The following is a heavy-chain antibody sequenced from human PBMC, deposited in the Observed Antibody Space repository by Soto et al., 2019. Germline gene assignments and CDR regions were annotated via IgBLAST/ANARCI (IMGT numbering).Heavy chain of an antibody. CDR2: ISSSSSYI. D-gene: IGHD2-15*01. CDR1: GFTFSSYS. V-gene: IGHV3-21*01. Sequence: PGGSLRLSCAASGFTFSSYSMNWVRQAPGKGLEWVSSISSSSSYIYYADSVKGRFTISRDNAKNSLYLQMNSLRAEDTAVYYCASQTPGGRYCSGGSCWGLGSGMDVWGQGTTVTVSS. CDR3: ASQTPGGRYCSGGSCWGLGSGMDV. J-gene: IGHJ6*02.